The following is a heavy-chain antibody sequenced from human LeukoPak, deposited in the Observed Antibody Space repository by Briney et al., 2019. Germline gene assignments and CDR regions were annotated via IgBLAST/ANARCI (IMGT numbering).Heavy chain of an antibody. CDR1: GFTFDDYA. V-gene: IGHV3-9*01. J-gene: IGHJ4*02. CDR3: AKGNLGATAFDY. D-gene: IGHD1-26*01. Sequence: GGSLRLSCAASGFTFDDYAMHWVRQAPGKGLEWVSGISWNGGSIGYADSVKGRFTISRDNAKNSLYLQMNSLRAEDTALYYCAKGNLGATAFDYWGQGTLVTVSS. CDR2: ISWNGGSI.